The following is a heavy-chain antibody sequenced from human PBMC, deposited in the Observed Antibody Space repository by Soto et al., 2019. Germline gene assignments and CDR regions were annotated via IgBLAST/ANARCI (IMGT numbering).Heavy chain of an antibody. D-gene: IGHD3-3*01. J-gene: IGHJ4*02. Sequence: PSETLSLTCALYGGSFDCYYWSWIRQSPGKGLEWIGEIHHSGSTKYNPSLKSRVSLSVDTSTKQFSLKLTSVTAADRGVYYCARGVDSWSGYLFWGQGTPVTVS. CDR2: IHHSGST. CDR3: ARGVDSWSGYLF. CDR1: GGSFDCYY. V-gene: IGHV4-34*01.